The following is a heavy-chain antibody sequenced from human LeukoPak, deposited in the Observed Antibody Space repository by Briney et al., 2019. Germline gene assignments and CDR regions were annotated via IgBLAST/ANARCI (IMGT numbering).Heavy chain of an antibody. J-gene: IGHJ3*02. CDR2: ISAYNGNT. CDR3: ARAPRIAAARGYAFDI. CDR1: GYTFTSYG. D-gene: IGHD6-13*01. Sequence: EASVKVSCKASGYTFTSYGISWVRQAPGQGLEWMGWISAYNGNTNYAQKLQGRVTMTTDTSTSTAYMELRSLRSDDTAVYYCARAPRIAAARGYAFDIWGQGTMVTVSS. V-gene: IGHV1-18*01.